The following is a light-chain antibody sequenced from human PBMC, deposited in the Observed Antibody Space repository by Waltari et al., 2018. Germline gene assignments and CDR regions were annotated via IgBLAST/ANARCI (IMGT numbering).Light chain of an antibody. CDR2: DAS. CDR3: QQYNNWPVT. V-gene: IGKV3-15*01. CDR1: KSVSSN. Sequence: EIVMTQSPATLSVSPGERVTLSCRGRKSVSSNLAWYQQKPGQAPRLLIYDASARATGIPARFSGSGSGTEFTLTISSLQSEDFAVYYCQQYNNWPVTFGGGTKVEIK. J-gene: IGKJ4*01.